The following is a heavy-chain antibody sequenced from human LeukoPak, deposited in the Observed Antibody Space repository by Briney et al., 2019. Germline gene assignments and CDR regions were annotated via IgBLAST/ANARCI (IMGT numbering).Heavy chain of an antibody. D-gene: IGHD5-18*01. J-gene: IGHJ4*02. CDR2: INSDGSST. CDR3: ARGGVYSYDPADY. Sequence: PGGSLRLSCAASGLTFSYYWMHWVRQAPGKGLVWVSRINSDGSSTNHADSVKGRFTISRDNAKNTLYLQMNSLRAEDTAVYYCARGGVYSYDPADYWGQGTLVTVSS. V-gene: IGHV3-74*01. CDR1: GLTFSYYW.